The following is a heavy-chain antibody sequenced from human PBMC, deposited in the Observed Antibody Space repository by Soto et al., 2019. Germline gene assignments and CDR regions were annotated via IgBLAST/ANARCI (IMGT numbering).Heavy chain of an antibody. J-gene: IGHJ5*02. CDR2: MNPNSGNT. D-gene: IGHD2-15*01. Sequence: GAPVKGSCKAFGYTFTRYYINWGGPATGQGVEWMGWMNPNSGNTGYAQKFQGRVTMTRNTSISTAYMELSSLRSEDTAVYYCARCRNGGSRRTQYNWLDPWGQGTLVTVSS. V-gene: IGHV1-8*01. CDR1: GYTFTRYY. CDR3: ARCRNGGSRRTQYNWLDP.